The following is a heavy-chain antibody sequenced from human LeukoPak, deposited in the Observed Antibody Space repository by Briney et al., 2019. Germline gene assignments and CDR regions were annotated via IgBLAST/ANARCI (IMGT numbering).Heavy chain of an antibody. CDR1: GFTFSSYE. Sequence: PGGSLRLSCAASGFTFSSYEMNWVRQAPGKGLEWISYSSSTGNTIYYADSVKGRFTISRDNAKNSLYLQLSNLRAEDTAVYYCAREAYSSSSRYDYWGQGTRVTASA. V-gene: IGHV3-48*03. CDR3: AREAYSSSSRYDY. CDR2: SSSTGNTI. D-gene: IGHD6-6*01. J-gene: IGHJ4*02.